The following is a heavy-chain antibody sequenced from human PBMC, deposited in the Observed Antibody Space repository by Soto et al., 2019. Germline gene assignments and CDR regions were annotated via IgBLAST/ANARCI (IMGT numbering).Heavy chain of an antibody. Sequence: SETLSLTCAVYGGSFSGHYWSWIRQPPGKGLEWIGENNHSGRSNYNPSLKSRITISRDDSKNSLYLQMNSLKTEDTAVYYCGRGNPGVVLDYWGQGTLVTSPQ. CDR3: GRGNPGVVLDY. D-gene: IGHD3-10*01. CDR1: GGSFSGHY. J-gene: IGHJ4*02. CDR2: NNHSGRS. V-gene: IGHV4-34*10.